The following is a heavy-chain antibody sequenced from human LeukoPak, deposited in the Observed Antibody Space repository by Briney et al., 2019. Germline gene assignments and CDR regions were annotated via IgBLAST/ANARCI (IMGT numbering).Heavy chain of an antibody. V-gene: IGHV4-34*01. CDR2: INHSGST. D-gene: IGHD5-12*01. CDR1: GGSFSGYY. J-gene: IGHJ4*02. CDR3: ARGPSGYHNT. Sequence: SETLSLTCAVYGGSFSGYYWSWIRQPPGKGLEWIGEINHSGSTNYNPSLKSRVTISVDTSKNQFSLKLSSVAAADTAVYYCARGPSGYHNTGGQGTLVTVSS.